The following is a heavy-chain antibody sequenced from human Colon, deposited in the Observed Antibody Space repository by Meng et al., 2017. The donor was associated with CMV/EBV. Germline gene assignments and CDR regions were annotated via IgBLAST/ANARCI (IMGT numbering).Heavy chain of an antibody. J-gene: IGHJ4*02. CDR2: IYSETTGSFT. Sequence: GGSLRLSCAASGFVVSSNYISWVRQAPGKGLEWVSMIYSETTGSFTYYGASVRGRFTISRDKSKNSVYLQMNNLRSEDTAVYYCARQNWNDWGQGTLVTVSS. CDR3: ARQNWND. V-gene: IGHV3-53*01. D-gene: IGHD1-1*01. CDR1: GFVVSSNY.